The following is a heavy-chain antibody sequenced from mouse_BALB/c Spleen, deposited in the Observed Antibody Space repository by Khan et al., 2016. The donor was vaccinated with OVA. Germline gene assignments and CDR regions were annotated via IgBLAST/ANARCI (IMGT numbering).Heavy chain of an antibody. Sequence: QVQLLPSGPDLAKPGASVKLSCKASVFTFTYSCILWVIQWPAQALEWIGYIYPSTGYNEYNEKNKDKDRMTADKTTNKAYMKMSSLTSEESADEYRARRGEGRGIEYGGQGT. D-gene: IGHD2-13*01. CDR3: ARRGEGRGIEY. CDR1: VFTFTYSC. CDR2: IYPSTGYN. V-gene: IGHV1-7*01. J-gene: IGHJ3*01.